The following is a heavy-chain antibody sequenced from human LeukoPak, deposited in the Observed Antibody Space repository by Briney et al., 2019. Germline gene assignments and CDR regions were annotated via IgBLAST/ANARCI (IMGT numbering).Heavy chain of an antibody. V-gene: IGHV1-69*04. Sequence: SVKVSCKASGGTFSSYAISRVRQAPGQGLEWMGRIIPILGIANYAQKFQGRVTITADKSTSTAYMELSSLRSEDTAVYYCARRQRGYSYGYWDYWGQGTLVTVSS. D-gene: IGHD5-18*01. CDR2: IIPILGIA. CDR1: GGTFSSYA. J-gene: IGHJ4*02. CDR3: ARRQRGYSYGYWDY.